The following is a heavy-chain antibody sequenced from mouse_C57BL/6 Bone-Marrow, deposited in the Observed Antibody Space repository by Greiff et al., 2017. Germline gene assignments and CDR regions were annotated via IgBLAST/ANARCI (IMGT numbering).Heavy chain of an antibody. V-gene: IGHV5-12*01. Sequence: EVMLVESGGGLVQPGGSLKLSCAASGFTFSDYYMYWVRQTPEKRLEWVAYISNGGGSTYYPDTVKGRFTISRDNAKNTLYLQMSRLKSEGTAMYYCARRTEFYAMDYWGQGTSVTVSS. J-gene: IGHJ4*01. CDR1: GFTFSDYY. CDR3: ARRTEFYAMDY. CDR2: ISNGGGST.